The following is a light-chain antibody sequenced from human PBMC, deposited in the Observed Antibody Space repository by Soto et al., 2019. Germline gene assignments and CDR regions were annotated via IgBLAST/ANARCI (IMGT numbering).Light chain of an antibody. CDR1: SSDVGGYNY. Sequence: QSVLTQPASVSGSPGQSITISCTGTSSDVGGYNYVSWYQQYPGKAPKLIISEVSNRPSGVSNRFSGSKSGNTASLTISGLQDEDEADYYCSSYTSTSTPFVFGTGNKVTVL. CDR3: SSYTSTSTPFV. CDR2: EVS. J-gene: IGLJ1*01. V-gene: IGLV2-14*01.